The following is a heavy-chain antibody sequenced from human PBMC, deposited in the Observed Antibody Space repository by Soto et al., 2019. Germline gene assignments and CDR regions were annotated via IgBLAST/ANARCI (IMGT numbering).Heavy chain of an antibody. CDR2: IYRGGST. D-gene: IGHD3-22*01. V-gene: IGHV3-53*01. CDR3: ARDRVESGYPEYFQH. Sequence: EVQLVESGGGLLQPGGSLRLSCAASGFTVSSDYMSWVRQAPGKGLEWVSVIYRGGSTYYADSVKGRLTISRDNSKNTLYLQMTSLRAEDTAVYYCARDRVESGYPEYFQHWGQGTLVTVSS. CDR1: GFTVSSDY. J-gene: IGHJ1*01.